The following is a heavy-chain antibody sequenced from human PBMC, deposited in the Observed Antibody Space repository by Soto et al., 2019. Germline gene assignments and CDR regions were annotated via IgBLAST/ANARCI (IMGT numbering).Heavy chain of an antibody. CDR3: AREFLQAPTPTGGYDY. Sequence: QVQLVQSGAEVKKPGSSVKVSCKASGGTFSSYAISWVRQAPGQGLEWMGGIIPIFGTANYAQKFQGRVTIPADESTSTAYMELSSLRSEDTAVYYCAREFLQAPTPTGGYDYWGQGTLVTVSS. CDR1: GGTFSSYA. CDR2: IIPIFGTA. D-gene: IGHD2-8*02. J-gene: IGHJ4*02. V-gene: IGHV1-69*01.